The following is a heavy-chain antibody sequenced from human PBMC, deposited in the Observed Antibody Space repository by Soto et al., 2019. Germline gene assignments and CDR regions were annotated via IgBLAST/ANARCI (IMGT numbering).Heavy chain of an antibody. CDR1: GFTFSSYA. Sequence: EVQLVESGGGLVQPGGSLRLSCAASGFTFSSYAMHWVRQAPGKGLEYVSAISSNGGSTYYANSVKGRFTISRDNSKNTLYLQMGSLRAEVMAVYYCARERNPNIVVVPAAMGYWGQGTLVTVSS. CDR3: ARERNPNIVVVPAAMGY. V-gene: IGHV3-64*01. J-gene: IGHJ4*02. CDR2: ISSNGGST. D-gene: IGHD2-2*01.